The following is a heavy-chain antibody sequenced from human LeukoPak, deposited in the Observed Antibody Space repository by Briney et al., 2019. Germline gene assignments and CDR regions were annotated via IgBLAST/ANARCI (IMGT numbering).Heavy chain of an antibody. D-gene: IGHD2-2*01. V-gene: IGHV1-69*05. J-gene: IGHJ5*02. Sequence: GASVKVSCKASGGTFSSYAISWVRQAPGQGLEWMGGIIPIFGTANCAQKFQGRVTITTDESTSTAYMELSSLRSEDTAVYYCASSTAPAAMFNWFDPWGQGTLVTVSS. CDR2: IIPIFGTA. CDR1: GGTFSSYA. CDR3: ASSTAPAAMFNWFDP.